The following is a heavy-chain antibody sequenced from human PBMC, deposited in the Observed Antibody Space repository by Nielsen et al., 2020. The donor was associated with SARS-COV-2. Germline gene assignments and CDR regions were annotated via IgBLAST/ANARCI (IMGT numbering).Heavy chain of an antibody. J-gene: IGHJ3*02. D-gene: IGHD2-15*01. CDR2: IYYSGST. V-gene: IGHV4-61*08. Sequence: SETLSLTCTVSGGSISSGDYYWSWIRQPPGKGLEWIGYIYYSGSTNYNPSLKSRVTISVDTSKNQFSLKLSSVTAADTAVYYCARYRNHCSGGSCYLDAFDIWGQGTMVTVSS. CDR1: GGSISSGDYY. CDR3: ARYRNHCSGGSCYLDAFDI.